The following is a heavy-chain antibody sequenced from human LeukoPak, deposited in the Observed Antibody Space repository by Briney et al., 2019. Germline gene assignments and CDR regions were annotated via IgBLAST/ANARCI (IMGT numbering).Heavy chain of an antibody. CDR3: ARGLGSSSVLNWFDP. J-gene: IGHJ5*02. D-gene: IGHD6-13*01. CDR2: LSDSGVST. V-gene: IGHV3-23*01. Sequence: GGSLRLSCAASGFTFSNYAMSWVRQAPGTGLEWVSGLSDSGVSTYYADSVKGRFTISRDNSKNTLFLQMNSLRADDTAVYYCARGLGSSSVLNWFDPWGQGTLVTVSS. CDR1: GFTFSNYA.